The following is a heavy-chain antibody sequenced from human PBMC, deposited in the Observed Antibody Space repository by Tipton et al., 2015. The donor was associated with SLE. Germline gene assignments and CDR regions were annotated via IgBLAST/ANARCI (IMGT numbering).Heavy chain of an antibody. D-gene: IGHD2-2*01. CDR1: GGSFSGYY. Sequence: LRLSCAVYGGSFSGYYWSWIRQPPGKGLEWIGEINHSGSINYNPSLKRRVTISVDTSKNQFSLKLRSVTAADTAAYYCARDDEYCSSSSCYLFDPWGPGTLVTVSS. CDR2: INHSGSI. V-gene: IGHV4-34*01. J-gene: IGHJ5*02. CDR3: ARDDEYCSSSSCYLFDP.